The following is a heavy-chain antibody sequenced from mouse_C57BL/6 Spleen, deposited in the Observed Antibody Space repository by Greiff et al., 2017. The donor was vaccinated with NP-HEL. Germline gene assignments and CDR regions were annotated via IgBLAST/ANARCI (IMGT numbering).Heavy chain of an antibody. CDR2: INPYNGGT. V-gene: IGHV1-19*01. CDR3: ADGYPNWFAY. J-gene: IGHJ3*01. Sequence: EVQLVESGPVLVKPGASVKMSCKASGYTFTDYYMNWVKQSHGKSLEWIGVINPYNGGTSYNQKFKGKATLTVDKSSSTAYMELNSLTSEDSAVYYCADGYPNWFAYWGQGTLVTVSA. CDR1: GYTFTDYY. D-gene: IGHD2-3*01.